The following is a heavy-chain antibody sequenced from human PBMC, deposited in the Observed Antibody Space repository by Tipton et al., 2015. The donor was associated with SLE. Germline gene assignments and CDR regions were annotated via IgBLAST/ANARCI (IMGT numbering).Heavy chain of an antibody. V-gene: IGHV4-39*07. CDR3: ARHNNAGSSSPYYFDS. D-gene: IGHD6-6*01. J-gene: IGHJ4*02. CDR1: GGSISSSSYY. Sequence: LRLSCTVSGGSISSSSYYWGWIRQPPGKGLEWMGSIYYSGSTYYNPSLKSRVTISVDTSKNQFSLKLSSVTAADTAVYYCARHNNAGSSSPYYFDSWGQGTLVTVSS. CDR2: IYYSGST.